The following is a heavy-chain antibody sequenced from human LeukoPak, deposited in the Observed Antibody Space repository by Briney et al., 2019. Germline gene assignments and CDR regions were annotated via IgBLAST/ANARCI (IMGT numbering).Heavy chain of an antibody. Sequence: SSETLSLTCTVSGGSISSSSYYWGWIRQSPGKEPEWIGSIYNTGSTHYKPSLESRVTISVDTSKNQLSLKLNSVTAADTAIYYCASHAWRGSGYYVPFDYWGLGTLVTVSS. D-gene: IGHD3-22*01. CDR2: IYNTGST. CDR3: ASHAWRGSGYYVPFDY. CDR1: GGSISSSSYY. V-gene: IGHV4-39*01. J-gene: IGHJ4*02.